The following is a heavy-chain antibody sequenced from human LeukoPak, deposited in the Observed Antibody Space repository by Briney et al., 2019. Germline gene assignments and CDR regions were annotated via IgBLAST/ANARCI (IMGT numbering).Heavy chain of an antibody. Sequence: GGSLRLSCAASGFTFSSYAMHWVRQAPGKGLEWVAVISYDGSNKYYADSVKGRFTISRDNSKNTLYLQMNSLRAEDTAVYYCARDVLIHHYYDSSGLGYWGQGTLVTVSS. CDR2: ISYDGSNK. D-gene: IGHD3-22*01. J-gene: IGHJ4*02. CDR1: GFTFSSYA. V-gene: IGHV3-30*04. CDR3: ARDVLIHHYYDSSGLGY.